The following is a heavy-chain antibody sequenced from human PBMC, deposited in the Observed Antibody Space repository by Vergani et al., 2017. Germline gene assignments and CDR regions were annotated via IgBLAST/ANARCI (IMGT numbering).Heavy chain of an antibody. CDR2: IWYDGSNK. CDR3: ARGYGSSWYYFDY. CDR1: GFTLSSYG. Sequence: QVQLVESGGGVVQPGRSLRLSCAASGFTLSSYGMHWVRQAPGKGLEWVAVIWYDGSNKYYADSVKGRFTISRDNSKNTLYLQMNSLRAEDTAVYYCARGYGSSWYYFDYWGQGTLVTVSS. J-gene: IGHJ4*02. V-gene: IGHV3-33*01. D-gene: IGHD6-13*01.